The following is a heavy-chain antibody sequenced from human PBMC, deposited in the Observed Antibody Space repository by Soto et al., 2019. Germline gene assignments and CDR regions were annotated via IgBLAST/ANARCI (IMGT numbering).Heavy chain of an antibody. J-gene: IGHJ5*02. D-gene: IGHD3-3*02. CDR3: SRDSPPIAS. CDR1: GYTFTSYY. V-gene: IGHV1-18*01. CDR2: ISAYNGNT. Sequence: QVQLVQSGAEVKKPGASVKVSCKASGYTFTSYYISWVRQAPGQGLEWMGWISAYNGNTNYPQKLQGRVTMTTDTSTSTGYMELRSLRSDDTAVDYCSRDSPPIASWGPGNLVTVSS.